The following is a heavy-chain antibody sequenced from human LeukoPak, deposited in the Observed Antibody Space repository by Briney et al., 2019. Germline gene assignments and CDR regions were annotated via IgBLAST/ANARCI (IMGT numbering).Heavy chain of an antibody. V-gene: IGHV4-30-4*01. J-gene: IGHJ4*02. CDR1: GGSISSGDYY. Sequence: SETLSLTCTVSGGSISSGDYYWRWIRQPPGKGLEWNAYIYYSGSTYYNPSLKSRVTILVDTSKNQFYLKLSSVTAADTAVYYCARVGGSGGSCHIFDYWGQGTLVTVSS. D-gene: IGHD2-15*01. CDR3: ARVGGSGGSCHIFDY. CDR2: IYYSGST.